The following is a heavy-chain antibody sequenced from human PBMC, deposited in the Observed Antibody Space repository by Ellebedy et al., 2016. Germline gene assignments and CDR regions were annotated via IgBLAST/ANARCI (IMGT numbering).Heavy chain of an antibody. CDR3: STNWGPSGYYETRFDY. J-gene: IGHJ4*02. CDR1: GFTFGDYT. Sequence: GESLKISXRASGFTFGDYTMTWFRQTPEKGLEWLGFIRSKAYGGTPEYAASVQGRFTMSRDDSISIAYLQMNSLKIDDTAVYYCSTNWGPSGYYETRFDYWGQGTLVSVSS. V-gene: IGHV3-49*03. D-gene: IGHD3-16*01. CDR2: IRSKAYGGTP.